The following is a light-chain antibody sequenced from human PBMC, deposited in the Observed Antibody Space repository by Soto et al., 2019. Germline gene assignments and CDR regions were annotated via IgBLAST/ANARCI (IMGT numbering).Light chain of an antibody. CDR2: DVG. Sequence: QSVLTQPASVSESPGQSITIACTGTSSDIGGYNFVSWYQQHPGKAPKLLIYDVGNRPSGVSNRFSGSKSGNTASLTISGLQAEDEAHYYCNSYRTVSTYVFGTGTKLTVL. V-gene: IGLV2-14*01. CDR3: NSYRTVSTYV. CDR1: SSDIGGYNF. J-gene: IGLJ1*01.